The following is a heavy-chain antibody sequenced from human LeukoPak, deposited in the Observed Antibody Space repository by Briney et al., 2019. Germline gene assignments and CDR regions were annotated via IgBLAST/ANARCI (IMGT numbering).Heavy chain of an antibody. J-gene: IGHJ4*02. CDR3: ARWEARDTWVYDY. CDR1: GFTFSNHG. V-gene: IGHV3-33*01. D-gene: IGHD1-26*01. Sequence: PGRSLRLSCAASGFTFSNHGMHWVRQAPGKGPEWVALIWYDGSNKYYGDSVKGRFTISRDNSKNTVYLQMNSLRAEDTAVYYCARWEARDTWVYDYWGQGTLVTVSS. CDR2: IWYDGSNK.